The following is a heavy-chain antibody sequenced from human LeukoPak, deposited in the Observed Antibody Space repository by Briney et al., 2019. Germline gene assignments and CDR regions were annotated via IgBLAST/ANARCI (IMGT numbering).Heavy chain of an antibody. D-gene: IGHD7-27*01. CDR1: GFTFSSYG. Sequence: GGSLRLSCAASGFTFSSYGMNWVRQAPGKGLEWVSSISGTSAYIYYPDSERGRFTISRANAKNALYLQMNTLRAEDTAVYYCARKVTGSFDVWGQGTMVTVSS. J-gene: IGHJ3*01. CDR3: ARKVTGSFDV. V-gene: IGHV3-21*01. CDR2: ISGTSAYI.